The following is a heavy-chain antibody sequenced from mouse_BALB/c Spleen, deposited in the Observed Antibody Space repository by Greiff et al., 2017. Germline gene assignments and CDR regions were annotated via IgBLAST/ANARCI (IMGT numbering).Heavy chain of an antibody. CDR3: ARSSWDYFDY. CDR2: ISYSGST. V-gene: IGHV3-2*02. J-gene: IGHJ2*01. Sequence: VQLQQSGPGLVKPSQSLSLTCTVTGYSITSDYAWNWIRQFPGNKLEWMGYISYSGSTSYNPSLKSRISITRDTSKNQFFLQLNSVTTEDTATYYCARSSWDYFDYWGQGTTLTVSS. CDR1: GYSITSDYA.